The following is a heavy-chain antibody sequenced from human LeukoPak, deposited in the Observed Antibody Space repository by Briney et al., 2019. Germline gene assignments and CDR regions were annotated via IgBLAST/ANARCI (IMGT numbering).Heavy chain of an antibody. CDR3: ARGGAAAVYYFDY. J-gene: IGHJ4*02. CDR2: FDPQDGET. CDR1: GYTLNELS. D-gene: IGHD6-13*01. Sequence: ASVKVSCKVSGYTLNELSMHWVRQAPGKGLEWMGGFDPQDGETIYAQKFQGRVTMTEDTSTDTAYMELSSLRSEDTAVYYCARGGAAAVYYFDYWGQGTLVTVSS. V-gene: IGHV1-24*01.